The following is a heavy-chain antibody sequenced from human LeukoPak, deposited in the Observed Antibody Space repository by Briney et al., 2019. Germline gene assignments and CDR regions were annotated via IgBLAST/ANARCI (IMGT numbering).Heavy chain of an antibody. J-gene: IGHJ4*02. V-gene: IGHV1-46*01. CDR1: GYTFITYY. CDR3: ARSRLLLDY. CDR2: INPIGGST. Sequence: ASVKLSCKASGYTFITYYMHWVRRAPGQGLEWMGIINPIGGSTSYAQKFQGRVTMTGDTSTSTVYMELSSLRSEDTAVYYCARSRLLLDYWGQGTLVTVSS. D-gene: IGHD2-21*02.